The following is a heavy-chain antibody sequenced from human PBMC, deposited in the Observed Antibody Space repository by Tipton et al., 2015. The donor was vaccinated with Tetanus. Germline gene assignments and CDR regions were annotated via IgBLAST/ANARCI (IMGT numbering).Heavy chain of an antibody. CDR3: GRLYSGGDCYSPYYNGVDV. Sequence: TLSLTCTVSGGSVSSGSDYWMWIRQPPGKGLEWIGHVYPTGSAYYNPDLESRVTLSVDKSKNQFSLNRRTVTAADTAMYYCGRLYSGGDCYSPYYNGVDVWGQGTTVIVSS. CDR2: VYPTGSA. CDR1: GGSVSSGSDY. V-gene: IGHV4-61*09. D-gene: IGHD2-21*02. J-gene: IGHJ6*02.